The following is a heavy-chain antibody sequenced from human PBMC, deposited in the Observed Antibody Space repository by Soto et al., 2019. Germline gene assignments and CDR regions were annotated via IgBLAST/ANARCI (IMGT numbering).Heavy chain of an antibody. Sequence: GESLKISCKGSGYSFTSYWIGRVRQMPGKGLEWMGIIYPGDSDTRYSPSFQGQVTISADKSISTAYLQWSSLKASDTAMYYCARQPDVDTAMAPHWYFDYWGQGTLVTVSS. CDR3: ARQPDVDTAMAPHWYFDY. V-gene: IGHV5-51*01. J-gene: IGHJ4*02. D-gene: IGHD5-18*01. CDR1: GYSFTSYW. CDR2: IYPGDSDT.